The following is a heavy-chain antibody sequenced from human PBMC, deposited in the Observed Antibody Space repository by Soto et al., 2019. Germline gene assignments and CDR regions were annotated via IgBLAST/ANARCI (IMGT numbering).Heavy chain of an antibody. CDR3: ARDSVERYCSGGICYSNYYGMDV. V-gene: IGHV4-31*03. CDR2: IYYSGST. Sequence: SETLSLTCTVSGGSISSGGYYWSWIRQHPGRGLEWIGYIYYSGSTYYNPSLKSRVTISVDTSKNQFSLKLSSVTAADTAVYYCARDSVERYCSGGICYSNYYGMDVWGQGTTVTVS. D-gene: IGHD2-15*01. CDR1: GGSISSGGYY. J-gene: IGHJ6*02.